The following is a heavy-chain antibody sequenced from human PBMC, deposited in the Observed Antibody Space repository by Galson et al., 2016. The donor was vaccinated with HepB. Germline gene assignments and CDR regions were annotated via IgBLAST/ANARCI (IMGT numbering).Heavy chain of an antibody. Sequence: SLRLSCAASGFTLSRYAIHWVRQPPGKGLEWVGYSSYDGNNEQYADSLEGRFAISRDNSKYTVFLQLDSLRPEDTAVYYCARDRGTPIFPHREIFDSWGQGALVIVSS. V-gene: IGHV3-30*09. J-gene: IGHJ4*02. D-gene: IGHD1-14*01. CDR1: GFTLSRYA. CDR2: SSYDGNNE. CDR3: ARDRGTPIFPHREIFDS.